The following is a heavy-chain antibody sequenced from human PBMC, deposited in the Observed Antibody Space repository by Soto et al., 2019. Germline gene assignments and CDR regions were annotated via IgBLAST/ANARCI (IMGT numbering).Heavy chain of an antibody. Sequence: SETLSLTCTVSGGYITNYYWSWIRQPPGKGLEWIGYIFYSGNTNYNPSLRSRVTISVDTSKNQFSLKLSSVTAADTAVYYCARVRVTMIVVVFDYWGQGTLVPVSS. V-gene: IGHV4-59*01. J-gene: IGHJ4*02. CDR1: GGYITNYY. CDR3: ARVRVTMIVVVFDY. D-gene: IGHD3-22*01. CDR2: IFYSGNT.